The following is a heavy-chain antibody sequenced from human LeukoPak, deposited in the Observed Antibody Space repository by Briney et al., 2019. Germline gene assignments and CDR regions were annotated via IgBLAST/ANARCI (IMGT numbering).Heavy chain of an antibody. CDR1: GFTFGSYA. CDR2: ISGSGGSP. CDR3: AKAQHSSIWGYFDY. D-gene: IGHD6-13*01. Sequence: GGSLRLSCVASGFTFGSYAMSWVRQAPGKGLEWVSTISGSGGSPYYADSVKGRFTISRDNSKNTLYLQMNSLRAEDTAVFYCAKAQHSSIWGYFDYWGQGTLVTVSS. J-gene: IGHJ4*02. V-gene: IGHV3-23*01.